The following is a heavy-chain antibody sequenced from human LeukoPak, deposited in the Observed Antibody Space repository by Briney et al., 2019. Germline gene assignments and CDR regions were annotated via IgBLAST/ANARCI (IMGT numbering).Heavy chain of an antibody. CDR3: ARDPDYYGSRRFDA. CDR1: GGTFSSYA. V-gene: IGHV1-69*13. Sequence: SVKVSCKASGGTFSSYAISWVRQAPGQGLEWMGGIIPIFGTANYAQKFQGRVTITADESTSTAYMELSSLRSEDTAVYYCARDPDYYGSRRFDAWGKGTTVTVSS. J-gene: IGHJ6*04. D-gene: IGHD3-10*01. CDR2: IIPIFGTA.